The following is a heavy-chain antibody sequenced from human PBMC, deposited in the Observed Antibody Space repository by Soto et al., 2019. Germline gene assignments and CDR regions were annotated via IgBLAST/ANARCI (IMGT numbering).Heavy chain of an antibody. V-gene: IGHV4-31*03. CDR2: IYYSGST. CDR3: ARGYLYYYMVRGVIRKYNWFDP. J-gene: IGHJ5*02. CDR1: GGSISSGGYY. D-gene: IGHD3-10*01. Sequence: PSETLSLTCTVSGGSISSGGYYWSWIRQHPGKGLEWIGYIYYSGSTYYNPSLKSRVTISVDTSKNQFSLKLSSVTAADMAVYYCARGYLYYYMVRGVIRKYNWFDPWGQGTLVTVSS.